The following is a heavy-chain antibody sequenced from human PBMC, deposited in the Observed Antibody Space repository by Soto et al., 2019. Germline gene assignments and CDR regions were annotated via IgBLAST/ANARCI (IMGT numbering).Heavy chain of an antibody. Sequence: EVHLVESGGGLVQPGGSLRLSCAASGFTFSDHYRDWVRQAPGKGLEWVGRSTNKANGYTIGYAASVKGRFIISRDDSKDSLYLLKNSRKSEDTAGYYCARGPNSLDYWGQGTLVTVSS. CDR1: GFTFSDHY. CDR2: STNKANGYTI. J-gene: IGHJ4*02. V-gene: IGHV3-72*01. CDR3: ARGPNSLDY. D-gene: IGHD2-21*01.